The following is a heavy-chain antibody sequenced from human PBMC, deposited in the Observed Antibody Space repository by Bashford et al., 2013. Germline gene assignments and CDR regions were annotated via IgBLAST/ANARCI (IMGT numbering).Heavy chain of an antibody. CDR1: GYTFTSYD. V-gene: IGHV1-8*01. CDR2: MNPNSGNT. J-gene: IGHJ4*02. Sequence: ASVKVSCKASGYTFTSYDINWVRQATGQGLEWMGWMNPNSGNTGYAQKFQGRFTISRDNSKNTLYLQMNSLRAEDTAVYYCAKWGGEYPGPDGFFDYWGQGTLVTVSS. D-gene: IGHD2/OR15-2a*01. CDR3: AKWGGEYPGPDGFFDY.